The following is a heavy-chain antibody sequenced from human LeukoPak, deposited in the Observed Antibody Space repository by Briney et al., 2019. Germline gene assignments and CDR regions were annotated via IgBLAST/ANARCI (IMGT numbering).Heavy chain of an antibody. J-gene: IGHJ3*01. CDR3: ARLDGYYGSGSYLVF. Sequence: SETLSLTCAVYGGSFSGYYWNWIRQPPGKGLEWIGEINHSGSTNYNPSLKSRVTISVDTSKNQFSLKLSSVTAADTAVYYCARLDGYYGSGSYLVFWGQGTMVTVSS. V-gene: IGHV4-34*01. D-gene: IGHD3-10*01. CDR2: INHSGST. CDR1: GGSFSGYY.